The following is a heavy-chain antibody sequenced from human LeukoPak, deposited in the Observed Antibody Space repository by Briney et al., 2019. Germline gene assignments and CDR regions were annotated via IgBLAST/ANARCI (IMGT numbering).Heavy chain of an antibody. J-gene: IGHJ4*02. CDR2: IYYSGST. CDR1: GGSISSSNYY. V-gene: IGHV4-39*07. CDR3: ASDRRYDILSTSFDY. D-gene: IGHD3-9*01. Sequence: SETLSLTCTVSGGSISSSNYYWGWIRQPPGKGLEWIGSIYYSGSTYYTPSLKSRVTISVDTSKNQFSLKLSSVTAADTAVYYCASDRRYDILSTSFDYWGQGTLVTVSS.